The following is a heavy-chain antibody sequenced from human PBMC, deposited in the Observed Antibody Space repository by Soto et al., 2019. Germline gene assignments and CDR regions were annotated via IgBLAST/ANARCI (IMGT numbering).Heavy chain of an antibody. D-gene: IGHD2-21*02. CDR1: GYSISSGYY. CDR3: ARGPFVVVTALYYFDY. J-gene: IGHJ4*02. CDR2: IYHSGST. V-gene: IGHV4-38-2*01. Sequence: PSETLSLTCAVSGYSISSGYYWGWIRQPPGKGLEWIGSIYHSGSTYYNPSLKSRVTISVDTSKNQFSLKLGSVTAADTAVYYCARGPFVVVTALYYFDYWGQGTVVTVSS.